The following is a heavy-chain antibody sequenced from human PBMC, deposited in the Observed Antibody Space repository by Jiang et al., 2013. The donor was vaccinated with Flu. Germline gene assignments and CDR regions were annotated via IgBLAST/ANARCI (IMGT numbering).Heavy chain of an antibody. V-gene: IGHV1-69*01. CDR3: ARDGDDSSGYPPHYFDY. J-gene: IGHJ4*02. Sequence: EWMGGIIPIFGTANYAQKFQGRVTITADESTSTAYMELSSLRSEDTAVYYCARDGDDSSGYPPHYFDYWGQGTLVTVSS. D-gene: IGHD3-22*01. CDR2: IIPIFGTA.